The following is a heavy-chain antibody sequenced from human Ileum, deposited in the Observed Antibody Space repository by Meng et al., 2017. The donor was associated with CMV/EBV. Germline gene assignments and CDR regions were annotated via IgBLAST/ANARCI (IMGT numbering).Heavy chain of an antibody. J-gene: IGHJ4*02. Sequence: QLCARPFKPSETLSVSCAVHNWSCSRHNWTWIRQSLGKRHEWIGAINNPGRTNHIPSLKSRVTISIATSRNQFSLKLTAMTAADTAVYYCASASPQRGFLAYWGQGTLVTVSS. CDR2: INNPGRT. V-gene: IGHV4-34*01. CDR3: ASASPQRGFLAY. D-gene: IGHD3-3*01. CDR1: NWSCSRHN.